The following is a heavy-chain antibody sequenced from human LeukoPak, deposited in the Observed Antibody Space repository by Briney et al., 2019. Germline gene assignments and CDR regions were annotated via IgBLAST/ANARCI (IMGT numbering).Heavy chain of an antibody. CDR1: GFTFSSYA. D-gene: IGHD6-19*01. V-gene: IGHV3-30-3*01. CDR2: ISYDGSNK. CDR3: ARGGPWYSSGPEYYFDY. J-gene: IGHJ4*02. Sequence: GGSLRLSCAASGFTFSSYAMHWVRQAPGKGLEWVAVISYDGSNKYYADPVKGRFTISRDNSKNTLYLQMNSLRAEDTAVYYCARGGPWYSSGPEYYFDYWGQGTLVTVSS.